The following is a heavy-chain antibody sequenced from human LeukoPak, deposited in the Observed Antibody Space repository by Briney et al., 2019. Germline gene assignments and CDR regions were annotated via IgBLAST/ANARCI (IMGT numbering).Heavy chain of an antibody. Sequence: SGTLSLTCGVSGGSITTTNWWSWVRQFPGQGLQWIGEVSLEGVRNYNPSLTSRVTMSLDRAKNLLSLNLNSVTAADTAVYYCATYSSGWYYFEYWGQGTLVTVSS. J-gene: IGHJ4*02. D-gene: IGHD6-19*01. CDR3: ATYSSGWYYFEY. CDR1: GGSITTTNW. V-gene: IGHV4-4*02. CDR2: VSLEGVR.